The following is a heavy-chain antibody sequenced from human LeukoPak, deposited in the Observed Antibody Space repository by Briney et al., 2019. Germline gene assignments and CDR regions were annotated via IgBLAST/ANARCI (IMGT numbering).Heavy chain of an antibody. D-gene: IGHD6-13*01. CDR2: IKQDGSEK. V-gene: IGHV3-7*01. CDR3: ARDLYVGLAAFDY. Sequence: PGGSLKLSCAASGFTFSGSDMHWVRQASGKGLEWVANIKQDGSEKYYVDSVKGRFTISRDNAKNSLYLQMNSLRAEDTAVYYCARDLYVGLAAFDYWGQGTLVTVSS. J-gene: IGHJ4*02. CDR1: GFTFSGSD.